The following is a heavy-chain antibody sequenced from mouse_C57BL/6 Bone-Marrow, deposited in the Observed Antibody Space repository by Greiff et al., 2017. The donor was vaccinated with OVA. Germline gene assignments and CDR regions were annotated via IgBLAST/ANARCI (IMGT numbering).Heavy chain of an antibody. J-gene: IGHJ4*01. Sequence: VQLQQSGAELVKPGASVKMSCKASGYTFTSYWITWVKQRPGQGLEWIGDIYPGSGSTNYNEKFKSKATLTVDTSSSTAYMQLSSLTSEDSAVYYCARGITTVVGAMDYWGQGTSVTVSS. D-gene: IGHD1-1*01. CDR3: ARGITTVVGAMDY. V-gene: IGHV1-55*01. CDR1: GYTFTSYW. CDR2: IYPGSGST.